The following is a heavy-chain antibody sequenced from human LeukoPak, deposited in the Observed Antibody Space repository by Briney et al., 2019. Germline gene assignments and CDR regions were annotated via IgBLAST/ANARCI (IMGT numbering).Heavy chain of an antibody. CDR2: INPNSGGT. V-gene: IGHV1-2*02. D-gene: IGHD5-18*01. J-gene: IGHJ4*02. CDR3: ARRPRGGYSYGLDY. Sequence: GASVKVSCKASGYTFTGYYMHWVRQAPGQGLEWMGWINPNSGGTNYAQKLQARVTMTRDTSISTAYMELSRLISDDTAVYYCARRPRGGYSYGLDYWGQGTLVTVSS. CDR1: GYTFTGYY.